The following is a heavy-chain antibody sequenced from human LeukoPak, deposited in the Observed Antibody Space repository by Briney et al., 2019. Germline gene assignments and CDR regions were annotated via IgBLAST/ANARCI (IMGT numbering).Heavy chain of an antibody. Sequence: ASVKVSCKASGYTFTSYDINWVRQATGQGLEWMGWMNPNSGNTGYAQKFQGRVTMTGNTSISTAYMELSSLRSEDTAVYYCARADYWWSKGRGYFQHWGQGTLVTVSS. V-gene: IGHV1-8*01. CDR1: GYTFTSYD. D-gene: IGHD2-15*01. J-gene: IGHJ1*01. CDR2: MNPNSGNT. CDR3: ARADYWWSKGRGYFQH.